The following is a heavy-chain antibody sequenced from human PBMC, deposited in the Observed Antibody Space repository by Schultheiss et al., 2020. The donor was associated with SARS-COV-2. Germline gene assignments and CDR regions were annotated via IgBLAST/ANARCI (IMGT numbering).Heavy chain of an antibody. V-gene: IGHV3-15*01. CDR1: GFTFSNAW. CDR2: IKSKTDGGTT. Sequence: GGSLRLSCAASGFTFSNAWMSWVRQAPGKGLEWVGRIKSKTDGGTTDYAAPVKGRFTISRDDSKNTLYLQMNSLRAEDTAVYYCARVPIAVARGGNWFDPWGQGTLVTVSS. J-gene: IGHJ5*02. CDR3: ARVPIAVARGGNWFDP. D-gene: IGHD6-19*01.